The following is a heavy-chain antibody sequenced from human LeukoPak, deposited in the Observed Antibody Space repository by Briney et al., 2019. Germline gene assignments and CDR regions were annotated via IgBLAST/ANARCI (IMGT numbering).Heavy chain of an antibody. D-gene: IGHD3-10*01. V-gene: IGHV4-59*01. Sequence: SETLSLTRAVYGGSFSNYYWSWIRQPPGKGLEWIGYIYYSGSTNYNPSLKSRVTISVDTSKNQFSLKLSSVTAADTAVYYCARERRYGSGSYYDYWGQGTLVTVSS. CDR1: GGSFSNYY. CDR2: IYYSGST. CDR3: ARERRYGSGSYYDY. J-gene: IGHJ4*02.